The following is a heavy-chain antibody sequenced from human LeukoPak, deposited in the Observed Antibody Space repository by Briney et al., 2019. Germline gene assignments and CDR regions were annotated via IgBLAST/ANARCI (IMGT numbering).Heavy chain of an antibody. Sequence: SQTLSLTCTVSGGSISSGDYYWSWLRQPPGQGLEWIGYIYYSGSTYYNPSLKSRVTISVDTSKNQFSLKLSSVTAADTAVYYCARDIPRYCSGGSCYRYGMDVWGQGTTVTVSS. CDR2: IYYSGST. D-gene: IGHD2-15*01. CDR1: GGSISSGDYY. J-gene: IGHJ6*02. V-gene: IGHV4-30-4*01. CDR3: ARDIPRYCSGGSCYRYGMDV.